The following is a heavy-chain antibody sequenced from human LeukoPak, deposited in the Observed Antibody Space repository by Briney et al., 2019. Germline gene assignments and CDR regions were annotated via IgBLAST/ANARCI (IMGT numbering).Heavy chain of an antibody. D-gene: IGHD3-10*01. J-gene: IGHJ2*01. V-gene: IGHV4-59*08. Sequence: SETLSLICTVSGGSVSGYYWNWIRQSPERGLEWIGYIFYSGSTDYNPSFDSRVTISLDTFKNQFSLRLSSVTAADTALYYCARRGRGRATKWFFDLWGRGTLVTVSS. CDR2: IFYSGST. CDR3: ARRGRGRATKWFFDL. CDR1: GGSVSGYY.